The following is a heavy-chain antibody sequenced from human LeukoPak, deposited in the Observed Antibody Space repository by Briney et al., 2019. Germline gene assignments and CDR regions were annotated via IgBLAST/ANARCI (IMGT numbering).Heavy chain of an antibody. D-gene: IGHD6-19*01. CDR3: ARDRVWSSGYDY. J-gene: IGHJ4*02. CDR1: GGSISSYC. CDR2: IYTSGST. Sequence: SETLSLTCTVSGGSISSYCWSWIRQPAGKGLEWIGRIYTSGSTNYNPSLKSRVTMSVDTSKNHFSLKLSSVTAADTAVYYCARDRVWSSGYDYWGQGTLVTVSS. V-gene: IGHV4-4*07.